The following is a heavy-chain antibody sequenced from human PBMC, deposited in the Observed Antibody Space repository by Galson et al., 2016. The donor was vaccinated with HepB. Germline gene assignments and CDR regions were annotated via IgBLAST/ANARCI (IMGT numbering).Heavy chain of an antibody. V-gene: IGHV1-69*06. D-gene: IGHD3-10*01. J-gene: IGHJ4*02. CDR3: ARGPYETGWDGSHWFPSYIDH. Sequence: VKVSCKVSGGSSATHSIMWVRQAPGQGLEWMGGIIYIFGTPNYAQKFQGRVTIVADRSTSSVYMTLSSLKSDDTAIYYCARGPYETGWDGSHWFPSYIDHWGQGTRVTVSS. CDR1: GGSSATHS. CDR2: IIYIFGTP.